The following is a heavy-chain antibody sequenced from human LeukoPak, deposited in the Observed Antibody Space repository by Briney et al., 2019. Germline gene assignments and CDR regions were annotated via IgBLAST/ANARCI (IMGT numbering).Heavy chain of an antibody. Sequence: SETLSLTCAVYGGSFSGYYWSWIRQPPGKGLEWIGEINHSGSTNYNPSLKSRVTISVDTSKNQFSLKLSSVTAADTAVYYCARGRGDFWSGYYGYFDYWGQGTLVTVSS. D-gene: IGHD3-3*01. J-gene: IGHJ4*02. CDR3: ARGRGDFWSGYYGYFDY. CDR2: INHSGST. CDR1: GGSFSGYY. V-gene: IGHV4-34*01.